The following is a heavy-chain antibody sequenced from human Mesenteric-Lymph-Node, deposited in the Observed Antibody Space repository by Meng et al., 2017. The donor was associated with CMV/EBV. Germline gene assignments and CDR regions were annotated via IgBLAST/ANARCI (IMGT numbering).Heavy chain of an antibody. J-gene: IGHJ4*02. CDR2: IRSDTGNT. V-gene: IGHV3-30*02. CDR3: AGGAGSVRY. CDR1: GFIFSNYG. D-gene: IGHD2-15*01. Sequence: GESLKISCAASGFIFSNYGMHWVRQAPGKGLDWVAFIRSDTGNTYYGDSVRGRFTISRDNSKNTLHLQMNSLRAEDTAVYYCAGGAGSVRYWGQGTLVTVSS.